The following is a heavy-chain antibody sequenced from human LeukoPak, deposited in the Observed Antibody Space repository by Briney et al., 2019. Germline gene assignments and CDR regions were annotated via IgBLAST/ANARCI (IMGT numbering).Heavy chain of an antibody. Sequence: KPSETLSLTCTVSGGSISSYYWSWIRQHPGKGLEWIGYIYYSGSTYYNPSLKSRVTISVDTSKNQFSLKLSSVTAADTAVYYCARGPSCSGGSCYTLSYYYYGMDVWGQGTTVTVSS. D-gene: IGHD2-15*01. CDR1: GGSISSYY. V-gene: IGHV4-59*06. CDR3: ARGPSCSGGSCYTLSYYYYGMDV. CDR2: IYYSGST. J-gene: IGHJ6*02.